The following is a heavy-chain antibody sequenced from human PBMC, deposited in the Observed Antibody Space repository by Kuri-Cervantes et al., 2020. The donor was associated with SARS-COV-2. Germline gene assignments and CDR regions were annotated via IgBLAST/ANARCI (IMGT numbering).Heavy chain of an antibody. D-gene: IGHD1-26*01. V-gene: IGHV4-34*01. Sequence: GSLRLSCAVYGGSFSGYYWCWIRQPPGKGLEWIGEINHSGSTNYNPSLKSRLTISVDTSRDQFSLELSSVTAADTAVCYCARRTGGHFDLWGRGTLVTVSS. CDR3: ARRTGGHFDL. J-gene: IGHJ2*01. CDR2: INHSGST. CDR1: GGSFSGYY.